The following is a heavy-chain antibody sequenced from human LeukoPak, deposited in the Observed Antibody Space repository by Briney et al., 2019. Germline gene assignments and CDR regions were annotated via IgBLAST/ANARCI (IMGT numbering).Heavy chain of an antibody. J-gene: IGHJ4*02. CDR2: ISYDGSNK. CDR3: AKSVASDPY. V-gene: IGHV3-30*18. Sequence: PGRSLRLSCAASGFTFNSYGMHWVRQAPGKGLEWVAVISYDGSNKYYADFVKGRFTISRDNSKNTLSLQMNGLIPEDTAVYYCAKSVASDPYWGRGTLVTVPS. CDR1: GFTFNSYG. D-gene: IGHD5-12*01.